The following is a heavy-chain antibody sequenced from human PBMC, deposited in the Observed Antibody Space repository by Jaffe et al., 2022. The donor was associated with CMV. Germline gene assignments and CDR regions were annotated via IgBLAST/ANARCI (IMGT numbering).Heavy chain of an antibody. CDR3: AKVLSGLYNWNDGLSHDVFDK. Sequence: QVQLVESGGGVVQPGRSLRLSCAVSGFAFRNYGMHWVRQAPGKGLEWVAVISHDGSKEYYADSVKGRFTISRDNSKNTLYLQMNSLRAEDTAVYYCAKVLSGLYNWNDGLSHDVFDKWGQGTMVTVSS. J-gene: IGHJ3*02. CDR2: ISHDGSKE. D-gene: IGHD1-1*01. CDR1: GFAFRNYG. V-gene: IGHV3-30*18.